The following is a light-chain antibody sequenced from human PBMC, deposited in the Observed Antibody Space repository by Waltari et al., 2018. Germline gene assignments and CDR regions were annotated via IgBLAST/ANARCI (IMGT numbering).Light chain of an antibody. CDR3: QQSQGVPFT. CDR1: YHIDNN. CDR2: AAS. J-gene: IGKJ2*01. V-gene: IGKV1-39*01. Sequence: IQMTQSPSSLSPSIGDRVTSTCRASYHIDNNLNWYQQQPGKAPKHLIYAASTLQSEVTSRFTGSGYVTDFTLTISSLQPEDIATYSCQQSQGVPFTFGQGTKVELK.